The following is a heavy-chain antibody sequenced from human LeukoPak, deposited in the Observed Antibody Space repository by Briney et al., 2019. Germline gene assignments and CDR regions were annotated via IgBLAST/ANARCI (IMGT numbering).Heavy chain of an antibody. CDR1: GGSISSSSYY. J-gene: IGHJ5*02. V-gene: IGHV4-39*07. Sequence: PSETLSLTCTVSGGSISSSSYYWGWIRQPPGKGLEWIGSIYYSGSTYYNPSLKSRVTISVDTSKNQFSLKLSSVTAADTAVYYCARGRGPRSPGYCSSTSCYTGPVPGWFDPWGQGTLVTVSS. CDR3: ARGRGPRSPGYCSSTSCYTGPVPGWFDP. CDR2: IYYSGST. D-gene: IGHD2-2*02.